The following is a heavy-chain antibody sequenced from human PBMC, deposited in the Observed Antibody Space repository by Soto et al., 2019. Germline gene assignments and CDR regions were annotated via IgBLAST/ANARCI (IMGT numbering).Heavy chain of an antibody. CDR1: GYTFTSYA. J-gene: IGHJ4*02. CDR2: INAGNGNT. V-gene: IGHV1-3*01. D-gene: IGHD3-22*01. CDR3: ARDKNPNYYDSSGYYSD. Sequence: ASGKVSCKASGYTFTSYAIHWVRQARGQRLEWMGWINAGNGNTKYSQKFQGRVTITRDTSASTAYMELSSLRSEDTAVYYCARDKNPNYYDSSGYYSDWGQATLVTVSS.